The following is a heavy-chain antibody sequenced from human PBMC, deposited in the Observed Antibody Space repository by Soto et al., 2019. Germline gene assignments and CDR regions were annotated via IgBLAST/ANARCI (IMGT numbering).Heavy chain of an antibody. CDR3: AKDTRYAEYVRCFDS. Sequence: EVHLLESGGGLVQPGGSLRLSCTASGFTFSSYAMTWVRQAPGRGLEGVSGITASGGRTFYADSVKGRFTISRDNSRSTLYLQMNSLRAEDTDVYYCAKDTRYAEYVRCFDSWGQGTLVTVSS. CDR2: ITASGGRT. CDR1: GFTFSSYA. V-gene: IGHV3-23*01. J-gene: IGHJ5*01. D-gene: IGHD3-16*01.